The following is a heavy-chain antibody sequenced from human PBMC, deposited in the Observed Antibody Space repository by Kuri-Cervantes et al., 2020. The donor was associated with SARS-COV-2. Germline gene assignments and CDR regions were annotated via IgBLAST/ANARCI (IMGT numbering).Heavy chain of an antibody. CDR1: GFTFSSYA. Sequence: GESLKISCAASGFTFSSYAMSWVRQAPGKGLEWVSSISSSSTIYYADSVKGRFTISRDNAKNSLYLQMNSLRAEDTAVYYCARASFDFWSGYYTGYFFDYWGQGTLVTVSS. V-gene: IGHV3-69-1*02. J-gene: IGHJ4*02. CDR3: ARASFDFWSGYYTGYFFDY. CDR2: ISSSSTI. D-gene: IGHD3-3*01.